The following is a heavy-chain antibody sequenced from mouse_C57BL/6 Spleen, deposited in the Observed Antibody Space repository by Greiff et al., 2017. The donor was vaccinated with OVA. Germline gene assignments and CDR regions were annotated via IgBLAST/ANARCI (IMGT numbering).Heavy chain of an antibody. Sequence: VQLQQSGTELVKPGASVKLSCKASGYTFTSYWMHWVKQRPGQGLEWIGNINPSNGGPNYNEKFKSKATLTVDKSSRTAYMQLSSLTSEDSAVYYCARSHGTLYFDYWGQGTTLTVSA. D-gene: IGHD2-1*01. V-gene: IGHV1-53*01. J-gene: IGHJ2*01. CDR2: INPSNGGP. CDR3: ARSHGTLYFDY. CDR1: GYTFTSYW.